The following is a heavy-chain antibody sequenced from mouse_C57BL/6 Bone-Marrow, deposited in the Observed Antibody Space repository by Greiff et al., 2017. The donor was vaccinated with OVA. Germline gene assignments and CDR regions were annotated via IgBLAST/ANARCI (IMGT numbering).Heavy chain of an antibody. J-gene: IGHJ1*03. CDR3: AKPHYYGSSYVEDWYFDV. V-gene: IGHV1-4*01. CDR2: INPSSGYT. Sequence: VQLQQSGAELARPGASVKMSCKASGYTFTSYTMHWVKQRPGQGLEWIGYINPSSGYTKYNQKFKDKATLTADKSSSTAYMQLSSLTSEDSAVYYCAKPHYYGSSYVEDWYFDVWGTGTTVTVSS. CDR1: GYTFTSYT. D-gene: IGHD1-1*01.